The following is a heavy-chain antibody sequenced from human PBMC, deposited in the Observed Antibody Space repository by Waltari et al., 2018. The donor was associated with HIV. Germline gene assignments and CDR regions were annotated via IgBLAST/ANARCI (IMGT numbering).Heavy chain of an antibody. CDR2: INTGNGNT. CDR3: ARNWNDVGFDY. D-gene: IGHD1-1*01. CDR1: GYSFPHYA. J-gene: IGHJ4*02. Sequence: QVHLVQSGAEVKKPGASVKVSCTASGYSFPHYAMHWLRQAPGQGLEWMGWINTGNGNTRYSQKLQGRVTITRDTSASTAYMELSSLRSEDTAMYYCARNWNDVGFDYWGQGTLFTVSS. V-gene: IGHV1-3*04.